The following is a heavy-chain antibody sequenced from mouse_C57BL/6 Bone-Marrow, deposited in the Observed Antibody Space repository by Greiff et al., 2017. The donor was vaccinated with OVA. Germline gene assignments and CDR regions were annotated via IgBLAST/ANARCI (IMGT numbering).Heavy chain of an antibody. CDR1: GYTFTSYW. D-gene: IGHD4-1*01. CDR3: ARIWDGDY. Sequence: VKLQQPGAELVRPGSSVKLSCKASGYTFTSYWMHWVKQRPIQGLEWIGNIDPSDSETHYTHKFKDKATLTVDKSSSTAYMQLSSLTSEDSAVYYYARIWDGDYWGQGTTLTVSS. CDR2: IDPSDSET. J-gene: IGHJ2*01. V-gene: IGHV1-52*01.